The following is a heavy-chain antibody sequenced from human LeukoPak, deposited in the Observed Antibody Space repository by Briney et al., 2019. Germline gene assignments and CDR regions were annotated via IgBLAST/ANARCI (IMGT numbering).Heavy chain of an antibody. J-gene: IGHJ3*02. V-gene: IGHV3-23*01. CDR3: AKDFSGAAAGTKDAFDI. Sequence: GGSLRLSCAASGFTFSSYAMSWVRQAPGKGLEWVSAISGSGGSTYYADSVKGRFTISRDNSKNTLYLQMNSLRAEDTAVYYCAKDFSGAAAGTKDAFDIWGQGTMVTVSS. D-gene: IGHD6-13*01. CDR2: ISGSGGST. CDR1: GFTFSSYA.